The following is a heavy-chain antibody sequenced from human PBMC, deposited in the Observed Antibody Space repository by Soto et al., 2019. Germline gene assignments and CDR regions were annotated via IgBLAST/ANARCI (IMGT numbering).Heavy chain of an antibody. Sequence: GGSLRLSCAASGFTFDDYAMHWVRQAPGKGLEWVSLISWDGGSTYYADSVKGRFTISRDNSKNSLYLQMNSLRAEDTALYYCAKEKRYDSSGYYFDYWGQGTLVTVSS. J-gene: IGHJ4*02. V-gene: IGHV3-43D*03. D-gene: IGHD3-22*01. CDR3: AKEKRYDSSGYYFDY. CDR1: GFTFDDYA. CDR2: ISWDGGST.